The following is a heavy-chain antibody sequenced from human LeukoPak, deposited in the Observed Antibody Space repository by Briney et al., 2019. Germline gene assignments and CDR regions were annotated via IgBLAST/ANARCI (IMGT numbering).Heavy chain of an antibody. CDR3: ARGTLRGRVTYYFDY. CDR1: GGSISDYS. V-gene: IGHV4-4*07. J-gene: IGHJ4*02. Sequence: PSETLSLTCTVSGGSISDYSWTWIRQPAGKGLEWIGRTYTGGSTNYNPSLKSRVTMSVDTSKNQFSLNLSSVTAADTAVYYCARGTLRGRVTYYFDYWGQGALVTVSS. D-gene: IGHD2-21*02. CDR2: TYTGGST.